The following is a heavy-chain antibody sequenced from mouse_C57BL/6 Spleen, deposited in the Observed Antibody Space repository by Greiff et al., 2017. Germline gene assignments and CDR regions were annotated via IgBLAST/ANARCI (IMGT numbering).Heavy chain of an antibody. V-gene: IGHV5-9-1*02. J-gene: IGHJ4*01. CDR1: GFTFSSYA. CDR3: TREGGYGNSSFYAMDY. CDR2: ISSGGDYI. Sequence: EVQGVESGEGLVKPGGSLKLSCAASGFTFSSYAMSWVRQTPEKRLEWVAYISSGGDYIYYADTVKGRFTISRDNARNTLYLQMSSLKSEDTAMYYCTREGGYGNSSFYAMDYWGQGTSVTVSS. D-gene: IGHD2-1*01.